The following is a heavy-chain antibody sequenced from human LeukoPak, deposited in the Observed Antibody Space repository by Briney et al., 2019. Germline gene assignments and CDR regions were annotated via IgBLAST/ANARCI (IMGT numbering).Heavy chain of an antibody. V-gene: IGHV4-34*01. CDR1: GESFSGYY. D-gene: IGHD3-22*01. Sequence: SETLSLTCAVYGESFSGYYWSWIRQPPGKGLEWIGEINHSGSTNYNPSLKSRVTISVDTSKNQFSLKLSSVTAADTAVYYCARQPTWYYYDSSGYYRNYFGYWGQGTLVTVSS. J-gene: IGHJ4*02. CDR3: ARQPTWYYYDSSGYYRNYFGY. CDR2: INHSGST.